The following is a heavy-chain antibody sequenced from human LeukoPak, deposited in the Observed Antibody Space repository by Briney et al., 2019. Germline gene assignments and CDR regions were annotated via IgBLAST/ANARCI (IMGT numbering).Heavy chain of an antibody. V-gene: IGHV3-53*01. Sequence: PGGSLRLSCGASGFTVKNNYMNWVRQAPGKGLEWVSGIYGDGSTYYADFVKGRFTISRDSSKSTLYLQMNSLRAEDTAVYHCAIGSYCSGGSCYPLFDYWGRGTLVTVSS. CDR1: GFTVKNNY. D-gene: IGHD2-15*01. J-gene: IGHJ4*02. CDR3: AIGSYCSGGSCYPLFDY. CDR2: IYGDGST.